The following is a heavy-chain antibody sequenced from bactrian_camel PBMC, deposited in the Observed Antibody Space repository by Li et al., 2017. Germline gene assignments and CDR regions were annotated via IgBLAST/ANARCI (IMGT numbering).Heavy chain of an antibody. D-gene: IGHD6*01. CDR1: HFTGNMFC. V-gene: IGHV3S63*01. J-gene: IGHJ4*01. CDR3: AEGRGSRGEHCYSLNY. Sequence: HVQLVESGGGSVQAGGSLKLSCTSSHFTGNMFCVAWIRQTPGNEREGVASIGRNAHYADSVKGRFTISQGSARNTVYLQMNNLQPEDTATYYCAEGRGSRGEHCYSLNYWGQGTQVTVS. CDR2: IGRNA.